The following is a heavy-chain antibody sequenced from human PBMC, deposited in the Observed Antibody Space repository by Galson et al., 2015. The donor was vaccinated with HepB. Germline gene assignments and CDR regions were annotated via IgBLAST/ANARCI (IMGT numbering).Heavy chain of an antibody. J-gene: IGHJ4*02. D-gene: IGHD5-18*01. CDR2: IYWDDDK. CDR1: GFSLSTSGVG. V-gene: IGHV2-5*02. Sequence: PALVKPTQTLTLTCTFSGFSLSTSGVGVGWIRQPPGKALEWLALIYWDDDKRYIPSLKSRLTITKDTSKNQVVLTMTNMDPVDTATYYWAHRLQLWRPVLEKPESPYFDYWGQGTLVTVSS. CDR3: AHRLQLWRPVLEKPESPYFDY.